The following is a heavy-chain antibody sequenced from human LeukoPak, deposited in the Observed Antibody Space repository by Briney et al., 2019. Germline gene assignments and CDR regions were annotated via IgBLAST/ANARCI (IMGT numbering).Heavy chain of an antibody. CDR3: ARDMIVLRFLRGPYYFDC. D-gene: IGHD3-3*01. V-gene: IGHV3-30-3*01. CDR1: GFTFSSYA. J-gene: IGHJ4*02. Sequence: GGSLRLSCAASGFTFSSYAMHWVRQAPGKGLEWVAVISYDGSNKYYADSVKGRFTISRDNSKNTLYLQMNSLRAGDTAVYYCARDMIVLRFLRGPYYFDCWGQGTLVTVSS. CDR2: ISYDGSNK.